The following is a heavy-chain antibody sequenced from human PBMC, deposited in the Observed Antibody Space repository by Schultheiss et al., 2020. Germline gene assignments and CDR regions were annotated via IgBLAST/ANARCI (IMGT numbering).Heavy chain of an antibody. CDR2: IFSNDEK. J-gene: IGHJ4*02. V-gene: IGHV2-70*12. D-gene: IGHD3-10*01. CDR3: AHRRRVRHFDY. Sequence: SGPTLVKPTQTLTLTCTFSGFSLSTSGMCVSWIRQPPGKALEWLAHIFSNDEKSYSTSLKSRLTISKDTSKSQVVLTMTNMDPVDTATYYCAHRRRVRHFDYWGQGTLVTVSS. CDR1: GFSLSTSGMC.